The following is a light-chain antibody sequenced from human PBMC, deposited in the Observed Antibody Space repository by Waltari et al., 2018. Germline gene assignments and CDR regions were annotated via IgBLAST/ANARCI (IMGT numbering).Light chain of an antibody. J-gene: IGKJ2*01. Sequence: DIQMTQSPSTLSASVGDRVTITCRASQSISIWLAWYQQKPGKAPKLLISKPFSLESGVPSRFSGSGSGTEFTLTISNLQPDDFATYYCQHYNNYAVAFGQGTKLEI. CDR3: QHYNNYAVA. CDR1: QSISIW. V-gene: IGKV1-5*03. CDR2: KPF.